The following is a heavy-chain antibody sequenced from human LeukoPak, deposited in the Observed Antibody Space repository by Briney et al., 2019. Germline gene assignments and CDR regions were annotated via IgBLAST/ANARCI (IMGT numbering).Heavy chain of an antibody. CDR2: ISARNDNT. V-gene: IGHV1-3*01. J-gene: IGHJ4*02. Sequence: SAKLSCKEPGYTFTSYAIHCVRPAPGQRLEYKRWISARNDNTKYSQNYQGRVTITSNRSAMTIFVELSSLRSEDVAVYYCARDSGSGNNDYWGQGTLVTVSS. D-gene: IGHD1-26*01. CDR1: GYTFTSYA. CDR3: ARDSGSGNNDY.